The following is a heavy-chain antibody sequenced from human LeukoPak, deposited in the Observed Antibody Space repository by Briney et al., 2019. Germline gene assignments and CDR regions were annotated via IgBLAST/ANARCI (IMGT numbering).Heavy chain of an antibody. D-gene: IGHD1-26*01. Sequence: GSPRPSCAAPGFPLNCYWMQRVRPAPGGGVVWVSRISSDGSITSYADSVKGRFTISRDNAKNTLYLQMNSLRAEDTAVYYCARGSYFFDYWGQGTLVTVSS. CDR2: ISSDGSIT. CDR3: ARGSYFFDY. J-gene: IGHJ4*02. CDR1: GFPLNCYW. V-gene: IGHV3-74*01.